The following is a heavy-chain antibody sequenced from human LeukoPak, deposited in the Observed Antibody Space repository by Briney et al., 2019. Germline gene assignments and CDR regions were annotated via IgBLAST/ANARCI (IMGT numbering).Heavy chain of an antibody. CDR3: ALGDYGGNDYFDY. J-gene: IGHJ4*02. V-gene: IGHV4-59*01. D-gene: IGHD3-16*01. Sequence: SETLSLTCTVSGGSISSYYWSWIRQPPGKGLEWIGYIYYSGSTNYNPSLMSRVTISVDTSKNQFSLKLSSVTAADTAVYYCALGDYGGNDYFDYWGQGTLVTVSS. CDR1: GGSISSYY. CDR2: IYYSGST.